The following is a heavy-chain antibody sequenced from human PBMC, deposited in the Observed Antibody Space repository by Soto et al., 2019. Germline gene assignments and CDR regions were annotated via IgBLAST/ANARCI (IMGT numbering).Heavy chain of an antibody. CDR2: IIPIFGTA. D-gene: IGHD6-6*01. Sequence: QVQLVQSGAEVKKPGSSVKVSCKASGGTFSSYAISWVRQAPGQGLEWMGGIIPIFGTANYAQKFQGRVTITADESTSTAYMELSSLRSEDTAVYYCAREASDGVPYSSSSGWFDPWGQGTLVTVSS. CDR1: GGTFSSYA. J-gene: IGHJ5*02. CDR3: AREASDGVPYSSSSGWFDP. V-gene: IGHV1-69*01.